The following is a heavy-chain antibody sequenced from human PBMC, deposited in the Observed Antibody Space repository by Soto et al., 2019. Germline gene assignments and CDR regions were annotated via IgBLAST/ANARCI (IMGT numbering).Heavy chain of an antibody. CDR1: GGTFSSYA. CDR3: ARSHGSSTSLEIYYYYYFGMDV. CDR2: IIPISETT. V-gene: IGHV1-69*01. Sequence: QVQLVQSGAEVKKPGSSVKVSCKASGGTFSSYAISWVRQAPGQGLEWMGGIIPISETTNYAQKFQGRVTIISAESKSTPCMELCILISEDTAVYYCARSHGSSTSLEIYYYYYFGMDVWGQGTTVTVSS. J-gene: IGHJ6*02. D-gene: IGHD2-2*01.